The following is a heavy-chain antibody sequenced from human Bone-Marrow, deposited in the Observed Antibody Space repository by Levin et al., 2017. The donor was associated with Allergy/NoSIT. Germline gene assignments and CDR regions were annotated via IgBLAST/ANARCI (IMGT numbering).Heavy chain of an antibody. CDR2: MSGSGSSI. V-gene: IGHV3-48*02. Sequence: SGGSLRLSCVASGFTFSMYGMNWVRQAPGEGPEWVSYMSGSGSSIDYSDSVKGRFIISRDNAKNSLYLQMNSLRDEDTAVYYCARNWNWGWGDDYWGQGTLVAVAS. CDR3: ARNWNWGWGDDY. CDR1: GFTFSMYG. J-gene: IGHJ4*02. D-gene: IGHD7-27*01.